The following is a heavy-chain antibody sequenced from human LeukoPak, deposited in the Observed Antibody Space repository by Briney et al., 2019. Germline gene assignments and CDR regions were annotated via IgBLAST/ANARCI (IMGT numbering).Heavy chain of an antibody. D-gene: IGHD1-7*01. J-gene: IGHJ4*02. V-gene: IGHV4-59*11. CDR3: AREGSITGTYFDY. CDR2: IYYSGST. Sequence: SETLSLTCTVSGGSISSHYWSWIRQPPGKGLEWIGYIYYSGSTNYNPSLKSRVTISVDTSKNQFSLKLSSVTAADTAVYYCAREGSITGTYFDYWGQGTLVTVSS. CDR1: GGSISSHY.